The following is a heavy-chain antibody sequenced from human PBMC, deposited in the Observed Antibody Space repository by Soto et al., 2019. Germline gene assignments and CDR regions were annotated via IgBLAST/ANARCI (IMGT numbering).Heavy chain of an antibody. Sequence: QLQLQESGPGLVKPSETLSLTCTVSGGSISSSSYYWGWIRQPPGKGLEWIGSIYYSGSTYYNPSLKSRVTISVDTSKNQFSLKLSSVTAADTAVYYCASTQYYDILTGYRAPFFFFDYWGQGTLVTVSS. CDR2: IYYSGST. V-gene: IGHV4-39*01. CDR3: ASTQYYDILTGYRAPFFFFDY. J-gene: IGHJ4*02. D-gene: IGHD3-9*01. CDR1: GGSISSSSYY.